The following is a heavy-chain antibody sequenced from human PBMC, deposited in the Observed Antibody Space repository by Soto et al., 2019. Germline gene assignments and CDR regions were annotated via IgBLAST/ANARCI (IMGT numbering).Heavy chain of an antibody. V-gene: IGHV1-18*01. J-gene: IGHJ6*02. CDR2: ISTYNGDT. CDR3: ARSSSVPSYYRGLDV. D-gene: IGHD2-2*01. Sequence: QVQLVQSGPELKKPGASVKVSCKASGYTFSTSGISWVRQAPGQGLEWLGWISTYNGDTNYAQKLQGRVTMTTDTPTTPAYMELRSLRSDDTAVYYCARSSSVPSYYRGLDVWAQGTTVTVSS. CDR1: GYTFSTSG.